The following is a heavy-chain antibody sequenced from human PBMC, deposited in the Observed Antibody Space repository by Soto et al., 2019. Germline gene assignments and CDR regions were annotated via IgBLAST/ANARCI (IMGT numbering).Heavy chain of an antibody. J-gene: IGHJ4*02. CDR2: INHSGST. V-gene: IGHV4-34*01. CDR3: ARTSSFDY. CDR1: GGSFSRYY. D-gene: IGHD6-6*01. Sequence: QVQLQQWGAGLLKPSETLSLTCAVYGGSFSRYYWSWIRQPPGKGLEWIGEINHSGSTNYNPSLKSRVTISVDTSKKQFSLKLSSVTAADTAVYYCARTSSFDYWGQGTLVTVSS.